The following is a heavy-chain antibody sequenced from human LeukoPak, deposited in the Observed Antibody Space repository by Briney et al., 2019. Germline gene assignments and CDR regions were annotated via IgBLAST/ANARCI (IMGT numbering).Heavy chain of an antibody. J-gene: IGHJ4*02. D-gene: IGHD2-2*02. CDR1: GHTLTELS. CDR2: FDPADGET. V-gene: IGHV1-24*01. CDR3: ATSARRFCSPSSCYMPFDF. Sequence: GASVKVSCKVSGHTLTELSMHWVRQAPGKGLEWVGGFDPADGETVLAQKFQGRVTLTEDTSTDTSSMELRSLRSEDTAVYYCATSARRFCSPSSCYMPFDFWGLGTLVTVSS.